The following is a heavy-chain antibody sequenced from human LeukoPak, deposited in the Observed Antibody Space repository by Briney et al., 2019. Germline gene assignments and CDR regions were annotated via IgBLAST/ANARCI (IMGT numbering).Heavy chain of an antibody. CDR1: GGSFSGYY. CDR3: ARSIYCSSTSCRDY. J-gene: IGHJ4*02. CDR2: INHSGST. D-gene: IGHD2-2*01. V-gene: IGHV4-34*01. Sequence: SETLSLTCAVYGGSFSGYYWSWIRQPPGKGLEWIGEINHSGSTNYNPSLKGRVTISVDTSKNQFSLKLSSVTAADTAVYYCARSIYCSSTSCRDYWGQGTLVTVSS.